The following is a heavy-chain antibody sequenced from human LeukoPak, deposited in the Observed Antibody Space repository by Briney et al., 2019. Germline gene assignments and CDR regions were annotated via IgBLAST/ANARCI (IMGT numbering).Heavy chain of an antibody. Sequence: SETLSLTCTVSGDSISRYYWTWIRQSPGKGLECIGYFYYSGSTNYIPSLRSRVAMSVDRSKNQFSLKLSSVTAADTAVYYCARGYYHSRTETYWYFDLWGRGTLVTVSS. CDR3: ARGYYHSRTETYWYFDL. D-gene: IGHD3-22*01. CDR1: GDSISRYY. CDR2: FYYSGST. J-gene: IGHJ2*01. V-gene: IGHV4-59*08.